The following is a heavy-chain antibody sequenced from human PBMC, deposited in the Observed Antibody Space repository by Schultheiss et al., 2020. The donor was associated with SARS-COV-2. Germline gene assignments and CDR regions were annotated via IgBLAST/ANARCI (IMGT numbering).Heavy chain of an antibody. D-gene: IGHD3-3*01. CDR2: IYYSGST. J-gene: IGHJ5*02. Sequence: SETLSLTCAVYGGSFSGYYWSWIRQHPGKGLEWIGYIYYSGSTYYNPSLKSRVTISVDTSKNQFSLKLSSVTAADTAVYYCARLGDDFWSGPPGWFDPWGQGTLVTVSS. CDR1: GGSFSGYY. V-gene: IGHV4-59*12. CDR3: ARLGDDFWSGPPGWFDP.